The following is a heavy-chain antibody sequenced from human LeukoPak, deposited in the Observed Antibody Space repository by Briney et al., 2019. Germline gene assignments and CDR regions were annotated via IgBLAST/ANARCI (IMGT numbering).Heavy chain of an antibody. Sequence: PSETLSPTCTVSGGSISSYYWSWIRQPPGKGLEWIGYIYTSGSTNYNPSLKSRVTISVDTSKNQFSLKLSSVTAADTAVYYCAKTGRYGSGSYYNYYYYYMDVWGKGTTVTVSS. D-gene: IGHD3-10*01. CDR1: GGSISSYY. J-gene: IGHJ6*03. V-gene: IGHV4-4*09. CDR2: IYTSGST. CDR3: AKTGRYGSGSYYNYYYYYMDV.